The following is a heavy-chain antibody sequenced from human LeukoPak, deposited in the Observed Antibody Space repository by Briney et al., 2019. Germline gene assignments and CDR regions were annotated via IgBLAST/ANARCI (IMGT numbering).Heavy chain of an antibody. CDR2: ISSSGGST. Sequence: GGSLRLSCSASGFTFSSYAMHWVRQAPGKGLQYVSAISSSGGSTKYADSVKGRFTISRDNSKNTLYLQMNSLRAEDTAVYYCVKRGRYGDYAYDCWGQGTLVTVSS. J-gene: IGHJ4*02. CDR3: VKRGRYGDYAYDC. D-gene: IGHD4-17*01. CDR1: GFTFSSYA. V-gene: IGHV3-64D*06.